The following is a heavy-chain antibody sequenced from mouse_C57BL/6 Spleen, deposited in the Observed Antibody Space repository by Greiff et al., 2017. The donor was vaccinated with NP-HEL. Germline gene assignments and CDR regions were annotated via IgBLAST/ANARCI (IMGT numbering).Heavy chain of an antibody. CDR1: GYAFSSSW. J-gene: IGHJ3*01. V-gene: IGHV1-82*01. CDR2: IYPGDGDT. Sequence: QVQLQQSGPELVKPGASVKISCKASGYAFSSSWMNWVKQRPGKGLEWIGRIYPGDGDTNSHGKFKGKATLTADKSSSTAYMQRSSLTSEDSAVYFCARGIYYDYAWFAYWGQGTLVTVSA. CDR3: ARGIYYDYAWFAY. D-gene: IGHD2-4*01.